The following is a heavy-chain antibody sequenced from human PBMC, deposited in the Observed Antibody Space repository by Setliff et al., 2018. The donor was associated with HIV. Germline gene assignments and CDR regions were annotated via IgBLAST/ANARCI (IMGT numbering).Heavy chain of an antibody. J-gene: IGHJ4*02. CDR2: IYSGGSST. Sequence: GGSLRLSCTASGFTFSSYGMSWVRQAPGKGLEWVSVIYSGGSSTYYADSVKGRFTISRDESKNTLFLQMNSLRVEDTAVYYCARGHYGAWGQGTLVTVSS. V-gene: IGHV3-23*03. D-gene: IGHD4-17*01. CDR3: ARGHYGA. CDR1: GFTFSSYG.